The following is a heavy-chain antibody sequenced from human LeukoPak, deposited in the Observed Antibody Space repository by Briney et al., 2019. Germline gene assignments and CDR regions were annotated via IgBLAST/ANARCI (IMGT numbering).Heavy chain of an antibody. Sequence: GGSLRLSCAASGFTFSNYWMTWVRQAPGKGLEWVAHINQDGSEEHYMDSVKARFTISRDNAKNSLSLQMNSLRAEDTAVYYCVRDGGVSGYDLLDYWGQGTLVTVFS. CDR3: VRDGGVSGYDLLDY. J-gene: IGHJ4*02. CDR2: INQDGSEE. V-gene: IGHV3-7*01. CDR1: GFTFSNYW. D-gene: IGHD5-12*01.